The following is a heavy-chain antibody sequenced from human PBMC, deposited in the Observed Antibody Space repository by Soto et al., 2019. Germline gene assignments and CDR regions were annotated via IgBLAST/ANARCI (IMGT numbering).Heavy chain of an antibody. D-gene: IGHD5-18*01. CDR3: ARVADSYGPIDY. J-gene: IGHJ4*02. CDR1: GFTFSSYS. CDR2: IVIGGVT. V-gene: IGHV3-23*01. Sequence: PGGSLRLSCAASGFTFSSYSMNWVRQAPGKGLEWVSIIVIGGVTYYADSVKGRFTISRDISENTLYLQMNSLRAEDTAVYYCARVADSYGPIDYWGQGTLVTVSS.